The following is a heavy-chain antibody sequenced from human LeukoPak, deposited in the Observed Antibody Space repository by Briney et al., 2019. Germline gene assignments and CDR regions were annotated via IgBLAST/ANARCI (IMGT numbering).Heavy chain of an antibody. CDR3: ARDRYCGDDCQSDAFDI. Sequence: GGSLRLSCAASGFTFSTYWMSWVRQAPGKGLEWVANIKQDGRQKYYVDSVKGRFTISRDNAKNSLYLQMNSLRAEDTAVYYCARDRYCGDDCQSDAFDIWGQGTMITVSS. D-gene: IGHD2-21*02. CDR2: IKQDGRQK. J-gene: IGHJ3*02. CDR1: GFTFSTYW. V-gene: IGHV3-7*01.